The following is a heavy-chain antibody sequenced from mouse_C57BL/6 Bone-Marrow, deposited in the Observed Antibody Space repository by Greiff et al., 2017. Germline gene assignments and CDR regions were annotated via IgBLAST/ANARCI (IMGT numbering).Heavy chain of an antibody. CDR1: GFSFTSYG. V-gene: IGHV2-5*01. CDR3: AKDKSNYIAMDY. J-gene: IGHJ4*01. D-gene: IGHD2-5*01. Sequence: QVQLMQSGPGLVQPSQSLSITCTVSGFSFTSYGVHWVRQSPGKGLEWLGVIWRGGSTDYNAAFMSRLSITKDNSKSQVFFKLNSLQADDTAIYFCAKDKSNYIAMDYWGQGTAVSVSA. CDR2: IWRGGST.